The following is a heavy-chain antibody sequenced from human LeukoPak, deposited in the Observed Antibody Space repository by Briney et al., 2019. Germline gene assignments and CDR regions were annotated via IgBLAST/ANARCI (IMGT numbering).Heavy chain of an antibody. J-gene: IGHJ6*02. CDR3: ARDPSLGYCSSTSCLYYYYYYGMDV. Sequence: PGRSLRLSCAASGFIFSKYPMHWVRQAPGKGLEWVAVIWYDGSNKYYADSVKGRFTISRDNSKNTLYLQMNSLRAEDTAVYYCARDPSLGYCSSTSCLYYYYYYGMDVWGQGTTVTVSS. V-gene: IGHV3-33*08. D-gene: IGHD2-2*03. CDR2: IWYDGSNK. CDR1: GFIFSKYP.